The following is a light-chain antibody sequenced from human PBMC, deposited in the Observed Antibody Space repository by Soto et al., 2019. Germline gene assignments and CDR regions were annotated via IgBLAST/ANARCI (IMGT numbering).Light chain of an antibody. V-gene: IGKV3-20*01. Sequence: EIVLTQSPGTLSLSPGEPVTLSCRASQTVLSSYVAWYQQKPGQAPRLLIYGASSRATGIPDRFSGGGSGTDCTVSISRLETEDFGIYYCQQYGNPPQTFGQGTKVEI. CDR1: QTVLSSY. CDR3: QQYGNPPQT. CDR2: GAS. J-gene: IGKJ1*01.